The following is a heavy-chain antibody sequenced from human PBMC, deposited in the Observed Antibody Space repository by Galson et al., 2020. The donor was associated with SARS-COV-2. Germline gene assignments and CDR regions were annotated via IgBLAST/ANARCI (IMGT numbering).Heavy chain of an antibody. Sequence: GESLQISCAASGFAVSSYQMTWVRKAPGKGLEWLSYITNRGSTIHYADSGRGRFTISRDNAQNSLLLQMTSLRAEDTALYYCARWGCSGGSCFSGAYFDHWGPGTKVTVSS. CDR1: GFAVSSYQ. V-gene: IGHV3-48*03. D-gene: IGHD2-15*01. CDR2: ITNRGSTI. J-gene: IGHJ4*02. CDR3: ARWGCSGGSCFSGAYFDH.